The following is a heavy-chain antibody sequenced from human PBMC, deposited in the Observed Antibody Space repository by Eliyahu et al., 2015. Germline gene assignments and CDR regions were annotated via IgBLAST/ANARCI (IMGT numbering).Heavy chain of an antibody. CDR1: GFNLGXYA. J-gene: IGHJ4*02. CDR2: IRSKGYRETT. D-gene: IGHD2-21*01. V-gene: IGHV3-49*04. Sequence: EVQLVESGGGLVQTGRSLRLXXTASGFNLGXYAVSWXRQAPGKGXEWLGFIRSKGYRETTEYAASMKGRFTISRDDSKTVAYLQVNSLKTEDTAVYFCSSTVHCGDCYFSLDYWGQGTLVTVSS. CDR3: SSTVHCGDCYFSLDY.